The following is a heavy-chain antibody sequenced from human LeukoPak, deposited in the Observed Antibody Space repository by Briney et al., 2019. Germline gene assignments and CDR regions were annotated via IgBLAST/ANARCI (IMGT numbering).Heavy chain of an antibody. V-gene: IGHV1-69*13. Sequence: SVKVSCMASGGTFISYAISWVRQAPGQGLEWMGGIIPIFGTANYAQKFQGRVTITADESTSTAYMELSSLRSEDTAVYYCARDDYGDYVTDYWGQGTLVTVSS. J-gene: IGHJ4*02. D-gene: IGHD4-17*01. CDR3: ARDDYGDYVTDY. CDR2: IIPIFGTA. CDR1: GGTFISYA.